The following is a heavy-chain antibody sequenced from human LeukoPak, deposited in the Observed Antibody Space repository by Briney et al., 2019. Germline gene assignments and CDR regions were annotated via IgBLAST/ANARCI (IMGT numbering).Heavy chain of an antibody. V-gene: IGHV3-53*01. CDR2: IYSGGTT. D-gene: IGHD6-19*01. CDR1: GFAVSSNY. J-gene: IGHJ3*02. CDR3: ARNGYSSGWYGAFDI. Sequence: PGGSMRLSCAASGFAVSSNYMSWVRQAPGKGLEWVSVIYSGGTTNYADSVKGRLTISRDNSKNTLYLQMNSLRAEDTAVYFCARNGYSSGWYGAFDIWGQGTMVTVSS.